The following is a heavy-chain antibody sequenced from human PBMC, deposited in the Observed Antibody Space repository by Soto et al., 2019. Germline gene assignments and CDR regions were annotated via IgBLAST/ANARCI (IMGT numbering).Heavy chain of an antibody. V-gene: IGHV3-30-3*01. J-gene: IGHJ6*02. Sequence: QVQLVESGGGVVQPGRSLRLSCAASGFTFSSYAMHWVRQAPGKGLEWVAVISYDGSNKYYADSVKGRFTIPRDNSKNTLYLQMNSLRAADTAVYYCARRITIFGAICGMDVWGQGTTVTVSS. CDR2: ISYDGSNK. D-gene: IGHD3-3*01. CDR1: GFTFSSYA. CDR3: ARRITIFGAICGMDV.